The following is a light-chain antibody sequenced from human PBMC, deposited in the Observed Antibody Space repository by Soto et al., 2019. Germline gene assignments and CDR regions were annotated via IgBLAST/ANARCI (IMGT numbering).Light chain of an antibody. CDR3: QQYGDWPPET. J-gene: IGKJ2*01. V-gene: IGKV3-15*01. Sequence: EIVMTQSPATLSVSPGERATLSCRASQSVSHNLAWYQQGPGQPPRLITYVSSTRATGIPSRFRDTWSWTEFTLTISGLQSEEHAGYYCQQYGDWPPETFGQGTNVDIK. CDR2: VSS. CDR1: QSVSHN.